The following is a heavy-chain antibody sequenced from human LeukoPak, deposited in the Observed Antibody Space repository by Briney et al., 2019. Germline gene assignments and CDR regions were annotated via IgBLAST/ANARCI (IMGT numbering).Heavy chain of an antibody. CDR3: ATDASIYDSRGYYYLW. V-gene: IGHV1-24*01. J-gene: IGHJ4*02. D-gene: IGHD3-22*01. CDR1: GYTLTELS. Sequence: ASVKVSCKVSGYTLTELSMHWVRQAPGKGLEWMGGFDPEDGETIYAQKFQGRVTITADESSTTAYMELSGLRSEDTAVYYCATDASIYDSRGYYYLWWGQGTLVTVSS. CDR2: FDPEDGET.